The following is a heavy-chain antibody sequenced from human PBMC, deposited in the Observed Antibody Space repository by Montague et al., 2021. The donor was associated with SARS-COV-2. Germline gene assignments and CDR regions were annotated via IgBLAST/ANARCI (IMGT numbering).Heavy chain of an antibody. J-gene: IGHJ4*02. V-gene: IGHV4-39*01. Sequence: SETLSLTCTVYGGSISSSSYYWGWHSQPPGKGLEWNRNNYDSGSTYYNPSPKSRVTISVDTSKNQFSLKLSSVAAADTAVYSCASYWRGYSYDISFDYWGQGTLVTVSS. D-gene: IGHD5-18*01. CDR2: NYDSGST. CDR3: ASYWRGYSYDISFDY. CDR1: GGSISSSSYY.